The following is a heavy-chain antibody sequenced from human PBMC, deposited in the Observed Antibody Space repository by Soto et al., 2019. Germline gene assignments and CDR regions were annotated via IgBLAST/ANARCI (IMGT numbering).Heavy chain of an antibody. D-gene: IGHD1-1*01. J-gene: IGHJ6*02. CDR1: GYTFTSYG. V-gene: IGHV1-18*01. Sequence: ASVKVSCKASGYTFTSYGISWVRQAPGQGLERMGWTSAYNGNTNYAQKLQGRVTMTTDTSTSTAYMELRSLRSDDTAVYYCARDRPYNWNYGLSPEEDYYYYYGMDVWGQGTTVTVSS. CDR2: TSAYNGNT. CDR3: ARDRPYNWNYGLSPEEDYYYYYGMDV.